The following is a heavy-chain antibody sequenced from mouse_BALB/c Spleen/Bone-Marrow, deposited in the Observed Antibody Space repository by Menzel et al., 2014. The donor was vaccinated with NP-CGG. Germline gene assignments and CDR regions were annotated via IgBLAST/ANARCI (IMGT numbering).Heavy chain of an antibody. CDR1: GYTFTSYW. J-gene: IGHJ3*01. CDR2: IDPYDSET. D-gene: IGHD2-4*01. V-gene: IGHV1-52*01. Sequence: QVHVKQSGAELVRPGASVKLSCKASGYTFTSYWMNWVKQRPEQGLEWIGRIDPYDSETHYNQKFKDKAILTVDKSSSTAYMQLSSLTSEDSAVCYCVRGRDYDVFAYWGQGTLVTVSA. CDR3: VRGRDYDVFAY.